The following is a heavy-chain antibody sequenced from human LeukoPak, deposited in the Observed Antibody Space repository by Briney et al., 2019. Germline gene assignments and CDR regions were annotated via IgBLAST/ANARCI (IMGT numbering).Heavy chain of an antibody. CDR1: GYSISSGYY. D-gene: IGHD5-12*01. V-gene: IGHV4-38-2*02. J-gene: IGHJ4*02. CDR3: AGQYTAYDAFDY. CDR2: MYHSGTT. Sequence: SETLSLTCSVSGYSISSGYYWGWIRQSPGKGLEWIGSMYHSGTTYYNPSLKSRVTLSVDTSKNQFSLKLSSVTAADTAVYYCAGQYTAYDAFDYWGQGTLVTVSS.